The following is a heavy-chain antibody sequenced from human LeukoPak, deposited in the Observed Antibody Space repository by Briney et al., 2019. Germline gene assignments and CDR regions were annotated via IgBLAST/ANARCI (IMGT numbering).Heavy chain of an antibody. Sequence: SETLSLTCAVYGGSFSGYYWSWIRQPPGKRLEWIGEINHSGSTNYNPSLKSRVTISVDTSKNQFSLKLSSVTAADTAVYYCARAHIVGAYNFDYWGQGTLVTVSS. J-gene: IGHJ4*02. CDR1: GGSFSGYY. CDR3: ARAHIVGAYNFDY. CDR2: INHSGST. D-gene: IGHD1-26*01. V-gene: IGHV4-34*01.